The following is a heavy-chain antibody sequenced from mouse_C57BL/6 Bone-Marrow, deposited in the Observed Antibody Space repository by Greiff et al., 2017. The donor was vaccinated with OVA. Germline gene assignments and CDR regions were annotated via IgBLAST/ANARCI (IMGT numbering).Heavy chain of an antibody. V-gene: IGHV4-1*01. D-gene: IGHD2-2*01. CDR1: GIDFSRYW. CDR3: ARMWVTTYYFDY. CDR2: INPDSSTI. J-gene: IGHJ2*01. Sequence: EVKLMESGGGLVQPGGSLKLSCAASGIDFSRYWMSWVRRAPGKGLEWIGEINPDSSTINYAPSLQDKFIISRDNAKNTLYLHMSNVRSEDTALYYCARMWVTTYYFDYWGQGTTLTVSS.